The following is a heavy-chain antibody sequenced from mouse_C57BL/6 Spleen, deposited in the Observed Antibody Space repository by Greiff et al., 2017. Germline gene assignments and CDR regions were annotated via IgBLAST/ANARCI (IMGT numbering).Heavy chain of an antibody. D-gene: IGHD1-1*01. Sequence: VQLQQSGAELVRPGASVTLSCKASGYTFTDYEMHWVKQTPVHGLEWIGAIDPETGGTAYNQKFKGKAILTADKSSSTAYMELRSLTSEDSAVYYCTRGNYYGSSKWYFDVWGTGTTVTVSS. CDR1: GYTFTDYE. V-gene: IGHV1-15*01. J-gene: IGHJ1*03. CDR2: IDPETGGT. CDR3: TRGNYYGSSKWYFDV.